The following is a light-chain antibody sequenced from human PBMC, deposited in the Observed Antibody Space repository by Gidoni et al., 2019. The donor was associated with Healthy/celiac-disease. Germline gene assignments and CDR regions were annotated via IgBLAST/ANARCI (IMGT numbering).Light chain of an antibody. CDR1: SSHVGSYNL. CDR2: VGS. V-gene: IGLV2-23*01. J-gene: IGLJ3*02. Sequence: QSALSPPASVSGAPGHAITNACTGTSSHVGSYNLLPWYHQHQGKARKLMFYVGSKRPSALSTRFSGSKSGNTAPRTTSALQAEDEAHYSGCSYAGSSIGVFGGGTKLSGL. CDR3: CSYAGSSIGV.